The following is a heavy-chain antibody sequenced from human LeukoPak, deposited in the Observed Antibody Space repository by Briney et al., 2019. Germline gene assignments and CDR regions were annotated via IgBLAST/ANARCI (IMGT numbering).Heavy chain of an antibody. Sequence: SVKVSCKASGGTFSSYAISWVRQAPGQGLEWMGGIIPIFGTANYAQKFQGRVTITADESTSTAYMELSSLRSGDTAVYYCARAVVVAATLRGMDVWGKGTTVTVSS. CDR1: GGTFSSYA. CDR3: ARAVVVAATLRGMDV. J-gene: IGHJ6*04. D-gene: IGHD2-15*01. CDR2: IIPIFGTA. V-gene: IGHV1-69*13.